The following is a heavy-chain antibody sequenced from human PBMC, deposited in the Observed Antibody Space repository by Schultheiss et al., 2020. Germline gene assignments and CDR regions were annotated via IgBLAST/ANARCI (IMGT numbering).Heavy chain of an antibody. Sequence: SETLSLTCTVSGGSISSSSYYWGWIRQPPGKGLEWIGRIYTSGSTNYNPSLKSRVTISVDTSKNQFSLKLSSVTAADTAVYYCARSGWAARPNDFDYWGQGTLVTVSS. CDR3: ARSGWAARPNDFDY. D-gene: IGHD6-6*01. V-gene: IGHV4-61*02. J-gene: IGHJ4*02. CDR1: GGSISSSSYY. CDR2: IYTSGST.